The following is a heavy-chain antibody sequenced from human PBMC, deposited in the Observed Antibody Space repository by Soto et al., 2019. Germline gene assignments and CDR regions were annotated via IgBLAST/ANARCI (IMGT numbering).Heavy chain of an antibody. V-gene: IGHV4-31*03. D-gene: IGHD3-3*01. CDR1: AGMMSTGGYF. CDR2: IYYSGST. Sequence: ASENRSLTCSVSAGMMSTGGYFGSWIRQHPGKGQEWIGYIYYSGSTYYNPSLKSRVTISVDTSKNQFSLKLSSVTAADTAVYYCARAKYDFWSGYDPPYYYYYGMDVWGQGTTVT. CDR3: ARAKYDFWSGYDPPYYYYYGMDV. J-gene: IGHJ6*02.